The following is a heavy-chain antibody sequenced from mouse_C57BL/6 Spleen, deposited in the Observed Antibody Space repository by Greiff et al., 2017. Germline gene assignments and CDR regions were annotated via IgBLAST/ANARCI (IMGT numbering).Heavy chain of an antibody. D-gene: IGHD2-4*01. V-gene: IGHV1-69*01. J-gene: IGHJ1*03. CDR2: IDPSDSYT. Sequence: QVQLQQPGAELVMPGASVKLSCKASGYTFTSYWMHWVKQRPGQGLEWIGEIDPSDSYTNYNQKFKGKSTLTVDKSSSTAYMQLSSLTSEDSAVYYCARYYYDYDGYFDVWGTGTTVTVS. CDR3: ARYYYDYDGYFDV. CDR1: GYTFTSYW.